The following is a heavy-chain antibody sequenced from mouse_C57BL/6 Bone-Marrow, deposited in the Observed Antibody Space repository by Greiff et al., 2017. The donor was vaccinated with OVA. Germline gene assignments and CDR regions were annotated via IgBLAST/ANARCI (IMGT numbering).Heavy chain of an antibody. CDR3: ARGGYGNYGGYFDY. D-gene: IGHD2-10*02. CDR1: GYTFTSYW. CDR2: IYPSDSET. Sequence: QVQLQQPGAELVRPGSSVKLSCKASGYTFTSYWMDWVKQRPGQGLEWIGNIYPSDSETHYNQKFKDKATLTVDKSSSTAYMQLSSLTSEDSAGYYCARGGYGNYGGYFDYWGQGTTLTVSS. J-gene: IGHJ2*01. V-gene: IGHV1-61*01.